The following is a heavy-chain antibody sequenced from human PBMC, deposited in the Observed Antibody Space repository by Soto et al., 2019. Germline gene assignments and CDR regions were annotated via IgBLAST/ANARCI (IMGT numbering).Heavy chain of an antibody. CDR2: ISYDGSNK. J-gene: IGHJ6*02. Sequence: QVQLVESGGGVVQPGRSLRLSCAASGFTFSSYAMHWVRQAPGKGLEWVAVISYDGSNKYYADSVKGRFTISRDNSKNTLYLQMNSLRAEDTAVYYCERDLKAAAIYYYYGMDVWGQGTTVTVSS. D-gene: IGHD6-13*01. CDR1: GFTFSSYA. V-gene: IGHV3-30-3*01. CDR3: ERDLKAAAIYYYYGMDV.